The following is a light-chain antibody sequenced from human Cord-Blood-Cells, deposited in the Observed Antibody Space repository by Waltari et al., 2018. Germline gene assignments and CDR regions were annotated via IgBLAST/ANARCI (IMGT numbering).Light chain of an antibody. CDR3: QQYGSSPVT. CDR1: QSVSSSY. V-gene: IGKV3-20*01. CDR2: AAS. Sequence: EIVLTQSPGTLSLSPGERATLPCRASQSVSSSYLAWYQQKPGQSPRLLIYAASSRATGIPDRFSGSGSGTDFTLTISRLEPEDFAVYYCQQYGSSPVTFGQGTKVEIK. J-gene: IGKJ1*01.